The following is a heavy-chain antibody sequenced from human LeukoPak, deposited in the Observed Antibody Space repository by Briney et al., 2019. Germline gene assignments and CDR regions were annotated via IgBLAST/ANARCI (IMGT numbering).Heavy chain of an antibody. Sequence: PSETLSLTCTVSGGSISSYYWSWIRQPPGKGLEWIGEINHSGSTNYNPSLKSRVTISVDTSKNQFSLKLSSVTAADTAVYYCATSSSGWYGVDYWGQGTLVTVSS. V-gene: IGHV4-34*01. J-gene: IGHJ4*02. CDR1: GGSISSYY. D-gene: IGHD6-19*01. CDR2: INHSGST. CDR3: ATSSSGWYGVDY.